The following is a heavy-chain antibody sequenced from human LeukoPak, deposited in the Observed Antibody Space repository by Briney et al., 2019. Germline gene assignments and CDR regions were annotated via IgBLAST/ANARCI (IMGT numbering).Heavy chain of an antibody. V-gene: IGHV3-73*01. D-gene: IGHD6-19*01. CDR2: IRSKAHSYAT. CDR3: TSRGWP. Sequence: GGSLRLSCAASGXTFSGSSMQWVRQAPGKGLEWVGRIRSKAHSYATAYAASVKGRFTISRDDSKNTAYLQMNSLKTEDTAVYYCTSRGWPWGQGTLVTVSS. CDR1: GXTFSGSS. J-gene: IGHJ4*02.